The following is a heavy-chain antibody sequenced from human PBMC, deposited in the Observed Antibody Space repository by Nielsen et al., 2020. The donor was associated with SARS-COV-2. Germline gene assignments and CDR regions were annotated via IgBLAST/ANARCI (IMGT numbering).Heavy chain of an antibody. CDR3: ARAYCGGDCYSDWFDP. V-gene: IGHV4-39*07. J-gene: IGHJ5*02. D-gene: IGHD2-21*02. Sequence: SETLSLTCTVSGGSISSSSYYWGWIRQPPGKGLEWIGSIYYSGSTNYNPSLKSRVTISVDTSKNQFSLKLSSVTAADTAVYYCARAYCGGDCYSDWFDPWGQGTLVTVSS. CDR2: IYYSGST. CDR1: GGSISSSSYY.